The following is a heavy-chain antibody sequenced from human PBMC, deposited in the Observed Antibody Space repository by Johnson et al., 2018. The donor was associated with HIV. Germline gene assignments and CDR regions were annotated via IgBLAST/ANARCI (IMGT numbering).Heavy chain of an antibody. J-gene: IGHJ3*01. CDR3: ARGVAMIVF. Sequence: VQLVESGGGLVKPGGSLRLSCTISGFSFSDYYMSWFRQAPGKGLEWLSYISVTGSSTNYADSVKGRFTISRDNAKNTLYLQMNSLRAEDTAVYYCARGVAMIVFWGQGTMVTVSS. V-gene: IGHV3-11*06. CDR1: GFSFSDYY. CDR2: ISVTGSST. D-gene: IGHD3-22*01.